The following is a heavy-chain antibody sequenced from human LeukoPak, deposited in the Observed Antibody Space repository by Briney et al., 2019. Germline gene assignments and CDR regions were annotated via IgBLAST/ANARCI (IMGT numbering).Heavy chain of an antibody. CDR3: ARIKQYYYDSSGYYPDY. D-gene: IGHD3-22*01. Sequence: GASVKVSCKVSGYTLTELSMHWVRQAPGKGLEWMGGFDPEDGETIYAQKFQGRVTMTEDTSTDTAYMELSSLRSEDTAVHYCARIKQYYYDSSGYYPDYWGQGTLVTVSS. J-gene: IGHJ4*02. V-gene: IGHV1-24*01. CDR1: GYTLTELS. CDR2: FDPEDGET.